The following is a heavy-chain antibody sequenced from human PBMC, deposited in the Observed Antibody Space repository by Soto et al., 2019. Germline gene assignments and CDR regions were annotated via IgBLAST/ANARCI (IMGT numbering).Heavy chain of an antibody. CDR1: GFTFSNYA. Sequence: PGGSLRLSCAASGFTFSNYAMNWVRQAPGKGLEWVSVISGSGSSTYYAESVKGRFSNSRDHSKNTMYLQMSSLRADDTAVYYCARRSPSWAFDIWGQGTMVTVSS. CDR3: ARRSPSWAFDI. D-gene: IGHD2-15*01. CDR2: ISGSGSST. V-gene: IGHV3-23*01. J-gene: IGHJ3*02.